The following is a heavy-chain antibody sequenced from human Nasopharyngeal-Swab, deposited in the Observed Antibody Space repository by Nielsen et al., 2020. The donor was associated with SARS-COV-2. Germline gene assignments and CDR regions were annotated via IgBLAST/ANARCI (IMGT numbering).Heavy chain of an antibody. Sequence: SETLSLTCTVSGGSISSGGYYWSWIRQHPGKGLERIGYIYYSGSTYYNPSLKSRVTISVDTSKNQFSLKLSSVTAADTAVYYCARDLRSSSWDAFSLWGQGTVVTVSS. D-gene: IGHD6-13*01. V-gene: IGHV4-31*03. CDR2: IYYSGST. CDR3: ARDLRSSSWDAFSL. CDR1: GGSISSGGYY. J-gene: IGHJ3*01.